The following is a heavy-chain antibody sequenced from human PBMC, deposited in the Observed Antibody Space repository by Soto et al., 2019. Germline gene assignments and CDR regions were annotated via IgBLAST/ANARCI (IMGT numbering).Heavy chain of an antibody. J-gene: IGHJ6*02. V-gene: IGHV3-23*01. CDR3: AKGGRYFDWLSPPTTYGMDV. Sequence: PGGSLRLSCAASGFTFSSYAMSWVRQAPGKGLEWVSAISGSGGSTYYADSVKGRFTISRDNSKNTLYLQMNSLRAEDTAVYYCAKGGRYFDWLSPPTTYGMDVWGQGTTVTVSS. CDR2: ISGSGGST. CDR1: GFTFSSYA. D-gene: IGHD3-9*01.